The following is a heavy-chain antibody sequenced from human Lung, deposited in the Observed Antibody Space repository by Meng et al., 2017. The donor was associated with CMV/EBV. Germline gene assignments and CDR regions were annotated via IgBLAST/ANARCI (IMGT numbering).Heavy chain of an antibody. CDR2: IYPGDSDT. CDR1: GYSFTSYW. Sequence: GESLKISCKGSGYSFTSYWIGWVRQMPGKGLEWMGIIYPGDSDTRYSPSFQGQVTISADKSISTAYLQWSSLKASDTAMYYCARQSSLGYCSSTSCYSYYGMDVWGQGXTVTVSS. V-gene: IGHV5-51*01. D-gene: IGHD2-2*02. J-gene: IGHJ6*02. CDR3: ARQSSLGYCSSTSCYSYYGMDV.